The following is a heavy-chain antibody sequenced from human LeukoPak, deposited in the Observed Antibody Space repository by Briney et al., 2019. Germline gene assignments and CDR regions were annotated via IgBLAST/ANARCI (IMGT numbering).Heavy chain of an antibody. CDR1: GYSISSGYY. V-gene: IGHV3-7*01. CDR3: ARVGGFVLMVYAEGYYFDY. Sequence: ETLSLTCAVSGYSISSGYYWGWIRQPPGKGLEWVANIKQDGSEKYYVDSVKGRFTISRDNGKNSLYLEMNSLRAEDTAVYYCARVGGFVLMVYAEGYYFDYWGQGTLVTVSS. CDR2: IKQDGSEK. D-gene: IGHD2-8*01. J-gene: IGHJ4*02.